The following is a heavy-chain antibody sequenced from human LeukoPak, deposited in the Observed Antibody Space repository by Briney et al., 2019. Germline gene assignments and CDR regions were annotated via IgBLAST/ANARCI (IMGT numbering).Heavy chain of an antibody. J-gene: IGHJ4*02. Sequence: GGSLRLSCAASEFSVGSNYMTWVRQAPGKGLEWVSSISGRSADIYYADSVKGRFTISRDNAKNSVFLQMNNLRVEDTAIYYCARRGYHDSSGYDYWGQGTPVTVSS. CDR3: ARRGYHDSSGYDY. D-gene: IGHD3-22*01. CDR1: EFSVGSNY. V-gene: IGHV3-21*06. CDR2: ISGRSADI.